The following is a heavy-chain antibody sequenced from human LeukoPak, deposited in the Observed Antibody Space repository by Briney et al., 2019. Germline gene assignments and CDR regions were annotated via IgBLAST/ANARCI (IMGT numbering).Heavy chain of an antibody. Sequence: PGGSLRLSCAASGFTFSSNWMHWVRQAPGKGLVWVSRINTDGSTTNYADSVKGRLTISRDNAKNTLYLQMDSLRAEDTAVYYCARVAAGTGSFDYWGQGTLVTVSS. CDR1: GFTFSSNW. D-gene: IGHD3-10*01. J-gene: IGHJ4*02. V-gene: IGHV3-74*01. CDR2: INTDGSTT. CDR3: ARVAAGTGSFDY.